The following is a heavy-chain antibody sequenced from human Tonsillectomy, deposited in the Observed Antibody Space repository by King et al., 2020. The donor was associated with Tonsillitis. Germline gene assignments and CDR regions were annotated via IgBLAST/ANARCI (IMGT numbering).Heavy chain of an antibody. V-gene: IGHV3-7*01. J-gene: IGHJ5*02. D-gene: IGHD3-16*02. Sequence: VQLVESGGGLVQPGGSLRLSCAASGFTFSRYWMTWVRQAPGEGLEWVAHIKQDGSEKNYVDSVKGRFTISRDNANNSLYLQMNSLRAEDTAVYYCARESSGLDPWGQGTLVTVSS. CDR3: ARESSGLDP. CDR2: IKQDGSEK. CDR1: GFTFSRYW.